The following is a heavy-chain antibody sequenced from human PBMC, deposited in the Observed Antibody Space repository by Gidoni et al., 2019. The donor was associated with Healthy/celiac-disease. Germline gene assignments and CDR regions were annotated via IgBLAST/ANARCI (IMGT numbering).Heavy chain of an antibody. V-gene: IGHV4-39*01. D-gene: IGHD2-2*01. Sequence: QLQLQESGPGLVKPSETMSLTCTVSGGSISSSRYYWGWIRQPPGKGLEWIGSIYYSGSTYYNPSLKSRVTISVDTSKNQFSLKLSSVTAADTAVYYCARQPIDIVVVPAARVDYWGQGTLVTVSS. CDR2: IYYSGST. J-gene: IGHJ4*02. CDR1: GGSISSSRYY. CDR3: ARQPIDIVVVPAARVDY.